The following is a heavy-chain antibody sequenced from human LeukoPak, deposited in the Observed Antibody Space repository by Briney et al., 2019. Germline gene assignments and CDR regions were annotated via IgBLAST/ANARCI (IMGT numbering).Heavy chain of an antibody. CDR3: AKRYYYDNSGLWDY. Sequence: GGSLRLSCGASGFTFSSYAVSWVRQAPGKGLEWVSAISSSGGSTHYADSVKGRFTISRDNSKNTLYLQMNSLGAEDTAVYYCAKRYYYDNSGLWDYWGQGTLVTVSS. CDR1: GFTFSSYA. V-gene: IGHV3-23*01. CDR2: ISSSGGST. J-gene: IGHJ4*02. D-gene: IGHD3-22*01.